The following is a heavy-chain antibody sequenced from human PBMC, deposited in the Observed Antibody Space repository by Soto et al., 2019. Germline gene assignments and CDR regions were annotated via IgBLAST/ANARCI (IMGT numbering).Heavy chain of an antibody. CDR1: GGTFSNYA. J-gene: IGHJ4*02. CDR3: ARHGATGYSGYDSRYYFDY. Sequence: SVKVSCKASGGTFSNYAITWVRQAPGQGLEWLGRIIPIFGSANYAQKFQGRVTITADESTTTAYMELSSLRSDDTAVYYCARHGATGYSGYDSRYYFDYWGQGTLVTVSS. V-gene: IGHV1-69*13. CDR2: IIPIFGSA. D-gene: IGHD5-12*01.